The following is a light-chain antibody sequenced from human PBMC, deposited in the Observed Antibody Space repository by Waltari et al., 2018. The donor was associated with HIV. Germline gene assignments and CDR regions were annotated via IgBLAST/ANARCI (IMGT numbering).Light chain of an antibody. CDR3: CSYAGTYTFVV. J-gene: IGLJ2*01. CDR2: DVS. Sequence: QSALPQPRSLSGAPGQSVNIPRTGTSSDLGSYNYVYWYQHHPGKAPNLILYDVSERPSGVPDRFSGSKSGNTASLTISGLQAEDEADYYCCSYAGTYTFVVFGGGTKLTVL. CDR1: SSDLGSYNY. V-gene: IGLV2-11*01.